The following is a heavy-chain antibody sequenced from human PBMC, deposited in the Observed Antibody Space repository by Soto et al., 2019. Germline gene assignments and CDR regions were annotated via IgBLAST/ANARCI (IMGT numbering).Heavy chain of an antibody. CDR2: IYYSGST. CDR3: ARDSSSWYGGWFDP. D-gene: IGHD6-13*01. J-gene: IGHJ5*02. Sequence: PSETLSLTCSVNGDSIKSGSVYWSWIRQPPGKGLEWIGYIYYSGSTNYNPSLKSRVTISVDTSKNQFSLKLSSVTAADTAVYYCARDSSSWYGGWFDPWGQGTLVTAPQ. V-gene: IGHV4-61*01. CDR1: GDSIKSGSVY.